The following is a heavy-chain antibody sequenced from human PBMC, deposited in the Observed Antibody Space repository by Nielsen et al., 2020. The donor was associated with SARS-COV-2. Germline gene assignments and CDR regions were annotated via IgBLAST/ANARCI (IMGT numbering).Heavy chain of an antibody. CDR3: ARAWMGDFWSGVTGYYYYYGMDV. CDR1: GYTFTSYY. CDR2: INPSGGST. V-gene: IGHV1-46*01. Sequence: ASVKVSCKASGYTFTSYYMHWVRQAPGQGLEWMGIINPSGGSTSYAQKFQGRVTMTRDTSTSTVYMELSSLRSDDTAVYYCARAWMGDFWSGVTGYYYYYGMDVWGQGTTVTVSS. J-gene: IGHJ6*02. D-gene: IGHD3-3*01.